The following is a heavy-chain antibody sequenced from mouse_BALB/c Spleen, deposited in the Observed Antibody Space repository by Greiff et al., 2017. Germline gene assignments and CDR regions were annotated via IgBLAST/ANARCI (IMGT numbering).Heavy chain of an antibody. CDR3: ARGYYGSPWYFDV. CDR1: GFSLTGYG. J-gene: IGHJ1*01. Sequence: VMLVESGPGLVAPSQSLSITCTVSGFSLTGYGVNWVRQPPGKGLEWLGMIWGDGSTDYNSALKSRLSISKDNSKSQVFLKMNSLQTDDTARYYCARGYYGSPWYFDVWGAGTTVTVSS. CDR2: IWGDGST. V-gene: IGHV2-6-7*01. D-gene: IGHD1-1*01.